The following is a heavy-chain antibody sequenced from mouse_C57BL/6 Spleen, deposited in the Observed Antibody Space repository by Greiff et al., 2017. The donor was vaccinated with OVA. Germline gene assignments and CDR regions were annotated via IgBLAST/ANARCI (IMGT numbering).Heavy chain of an antibody. V-gene: IGHV1-15*01. Sequence: VQLQQSGAELVRPGASVTLSCKASGYTFTDYEMHWVKQTPVHGLEWIGAIDPETGGTAYNQKFKGKAILTADKSSSTAYMELRSLTSEDAAVYYCTPPTVVATDWYFDVWGTGTTVTVSS. J-gene: IGHJ1*03. CDR3: TPPTVVATDWYFDV. CDR1: GYTFTDYE. CDR2: IDPETGGT. D-gene: IGHD1-1*01.